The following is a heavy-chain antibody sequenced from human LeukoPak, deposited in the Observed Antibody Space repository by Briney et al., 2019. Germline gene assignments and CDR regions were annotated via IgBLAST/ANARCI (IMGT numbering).Heavy chain of an antibody. Sequence: PSETLSLTCAVYGGSLSGYYWTWIRQPPGKGLEWIGEIKESEATNYNASPKSRVTISIDTSKNQFSLKLTSVTAADTAVYYCAREGVRNVHNPLGYWGQGTLVTVRS. D-gene: IGHD5-24*01. CDR1: GGSLSGYY. CDR2: IKESEAT. J-gene: IGHJ4*02. V-gene: IGHV4-34*01. CDR3: AREGVRNVHNPLGY.